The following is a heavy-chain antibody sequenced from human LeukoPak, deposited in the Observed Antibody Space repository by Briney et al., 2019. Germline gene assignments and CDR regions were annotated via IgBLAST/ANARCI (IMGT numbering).Heavy chain of an antibody. V-gene: IGHV3-23*01. CDR1: GFTFSSYA. Sequence: GGSLRLSCAASGFTFSSYAMSWVRQAPGKGLEWASAISGSGGSTYYADSVKGRFTISRDNSKNTLYLQMNSLRAEDTAVYYCAKVSSYGYYFDYWGRGTLVTVSS. D-gene: IGHD5-18*01. J-gene: IGHJ4*02. CDR2: ISGSGGST. CDR3: AKVSSYGYYFDY.